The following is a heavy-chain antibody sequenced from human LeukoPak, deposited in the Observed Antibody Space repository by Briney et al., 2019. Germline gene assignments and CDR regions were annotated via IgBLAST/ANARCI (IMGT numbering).Heavy chain of an antibody. CDR3: ARDIAAAGETSYYYYYMDV. CDR2: ISYDGSNK. D-gene: IGHD6-13*01. J-gene: IGHJ6*03. CDR1: GFTFSSYA. V-gene: IGHV3-30*04. Sequence: GGSLRLSCAASGFTFSSYAMHWVRQAPGKGLEWVAVISYDGSNKYYADSVKGRFTISRDNSKNTLYLQMNSLRADDTAVYYCARDIAAAGETSYYYYYMDVWGKGTTVTVSS.